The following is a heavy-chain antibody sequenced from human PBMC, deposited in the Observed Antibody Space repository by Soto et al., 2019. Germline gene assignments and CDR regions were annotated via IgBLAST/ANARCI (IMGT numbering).Heavy chain of an antibody. V-gene: IGHV3-23*01. CDR3: AKDPVTGDFGQLTHGPDY. Sequence: GGSLRLSCAASGCTFSSYAMSWVRQAPGQGLEWVSAISGSGGSTYYADSVKGRLTISRDNSKNTLYLQMNSLLAEDTAVYYCAKDPVTGDFGQLTHGPDYWRQGTLAAVSS. D-gene: IGHD7-27*01. J-gene: IGHJ4*02. CDR2: ISGSGGST. CDR1: GCTFSSYA.